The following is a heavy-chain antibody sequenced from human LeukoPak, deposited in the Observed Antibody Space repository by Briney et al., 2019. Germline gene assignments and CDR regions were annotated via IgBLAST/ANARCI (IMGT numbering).Heavy chain of an antibody. Sequence: EPGGSLRLSCAASGFTFSSYWMSWVRQAPGKGLEWVANIKQDGSEKYYVDSVKGRFTISRDNAKNSVYLQMDSLRAEDTAVYYCARDSYYDITKYYYAYFDYWGQGTPVTVSS. CDR2: IKQDGSEK. D-gene: IGHD3-22*01. J-gene: IGHJ4*02. V-gene: IGHV3-7*01. CDR1: GFTFSSYW. CDR3: ARDSYYDITKYYYAYFDY.